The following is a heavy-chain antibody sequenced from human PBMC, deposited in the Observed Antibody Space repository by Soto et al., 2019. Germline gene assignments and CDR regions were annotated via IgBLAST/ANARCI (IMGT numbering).Heavy chain of an antibody. Sequence: SETLSLTCAVSGGSISSGGYSWSWIRQPPGKGLEWIGYIYHSGSTYYNPSLKSRVTISVDRSKNQFSLKLSSVTAADTAVYYCARGQVVAAQHWAQGTLVTVSS. CDR1: GGSISSGGYS. CDR3: ARGQVVAAQH. J-gene: IGHJ4*02. D-gene: IGHD2-15*01. V-gene: IGHV4-30-2*01. CDR2: IYHSGST.